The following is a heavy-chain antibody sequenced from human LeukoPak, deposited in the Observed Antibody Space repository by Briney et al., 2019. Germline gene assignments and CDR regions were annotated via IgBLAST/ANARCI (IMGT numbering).Heavy chain of an antibody. Sequence: SVKVSCKASGGTFSSYAISWVRQAPGQGLEWMGGIIPIFGTANYAQKFQGRVTITADESTSTAYMELSSLRSEDTAVYYCARGEYYDSSGYTTYYYGMDVWGQGTTVTVSS. V-gene: IGHV1-69*13. CDR1: GGTFSSYA. CDR3: ARGEYYDSSGYTTYYYGMDV. J-gene: IGHJ6*02. CDR2: IIPIFGTA. D-gene: IGHD3-22*01.